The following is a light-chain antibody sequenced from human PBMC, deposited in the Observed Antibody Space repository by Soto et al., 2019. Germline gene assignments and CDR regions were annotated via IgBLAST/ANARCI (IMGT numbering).Light chain of an antibody. CDR2: EVS. CDR1: SSDVGGYNY. J-gene: IGLJ3*02. CDR3: SSYTRSSTWV. V-gene: IGLV2-14*01. Sequence: QSALTQPASLSGSPGQSITISCTGTSSDVGGYNYVSWFQQHPGKAPKLMIYEVSNRPSGVSNRFSGSKSVNTASLTISGLQAEDEAEYYCSSYTRSSTWVFGGGTKLTVL.